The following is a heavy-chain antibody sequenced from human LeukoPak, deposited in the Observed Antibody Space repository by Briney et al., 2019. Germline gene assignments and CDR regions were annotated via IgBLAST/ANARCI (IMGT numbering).Heavy chain of an antibody. CDR2: INPNSGGT. V-gene: IGHV1-2*02. J-gene: IGHJ4*02. CDR1: GYTFTGYY. Sequence: ASVKVSRKASGYTFTGYYMHWVRQAPGQGLEWMGWINPNSGGTDYAQKFQGRVTMTRDTSISTAYMELSRLRSDDTAVYYCARDSRPIFEWQQLGGDYWGQGTLVTVSS. D-gene: IGHD6-13*01. CDR3: ARDSRPIFEWQQLGGDY.